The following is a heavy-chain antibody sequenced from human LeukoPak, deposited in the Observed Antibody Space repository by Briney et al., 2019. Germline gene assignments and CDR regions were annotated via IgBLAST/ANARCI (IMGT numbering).Heavy chain of an antibody. CDR1: GGSISSYY. J-gene: IGHJ4*02. Sequence: SETLSLTCTVSGGSISSYYWSWIRQPPGKGLEWVGSIFYSGSTYYNPSLKGRVTISVDTSRNQFSLNLGSVTAADTAVYYCARHRHAPDFENWGQGTLVTVSS. V-gene: IGHV4-59*05. CDR2: IFYSGST. CDR3: ARHRHAPDFEN.